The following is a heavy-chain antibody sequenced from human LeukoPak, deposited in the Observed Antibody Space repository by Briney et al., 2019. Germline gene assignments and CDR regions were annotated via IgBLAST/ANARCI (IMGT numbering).Heavy chain of an antibody. CDR3: ARGDGSGVAATYDY. D-gene: IGHD2-15*01. J-gene: IGHJ4*02. V-gene: IGHV1-69*05. CDR1: GGTFSSYA. CDR2: IIPIFGTA. Sequence: SVKVSCKASGGTFSSYAISWVRQAPGQGLEWMGGIIPIFGTANYAQKFQGRVTITTDESTSTAYMELGSLRSEDTAVYYCARGDGSGVAATYDYWGQGTLVTVSS.